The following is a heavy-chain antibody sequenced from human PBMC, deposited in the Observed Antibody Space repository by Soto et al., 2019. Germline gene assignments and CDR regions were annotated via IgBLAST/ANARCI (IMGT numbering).Heavy chain of an antibody. Sequence: QVLLVESGGGVVQPGRSLRLSCAASGFTFSSYAMHWVRQAPGKGLEWVAVISYDGSNKYYADSVKGRFTISRDNSKNTLYLQMNSLRAEDTAVYYCARDGVVTPGFFESFLDIWGQGTMVTVSS. CDR2: ISYDGSNK. CDR3: ARDGVVTPGFFESFLDI. V-gene: IGHV3-30-3*01. D-gene: IGHD2-21*02. J-gene: IGHJ3*02. CDR1: GFTFSSYA.